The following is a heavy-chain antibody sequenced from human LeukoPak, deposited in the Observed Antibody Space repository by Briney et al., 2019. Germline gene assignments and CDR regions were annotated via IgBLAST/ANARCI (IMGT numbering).Heavy chain of an antibody. V-gene: IGHV1-24*01. D-gene: IGHD2-21*02. CDR1: GYTLTELS. CDR2: FDPEDGET. CDR3: ATTPLRVVTATFDY. Sequence: ASVKVSCKVSGYTLTELSMHWVRQAPGKGLEWMGGFDPEDGETIYAQKFQGRVTMTEDTSTDTAYVELSSLRSEDTAVYYCATTPLRVVTATFDYWGQGTLVTVSS. J-gene: IGHJ4*02.